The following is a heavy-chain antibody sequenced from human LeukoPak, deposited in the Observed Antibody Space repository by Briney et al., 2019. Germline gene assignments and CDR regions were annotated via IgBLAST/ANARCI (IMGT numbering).Heavy chain of an antibody. CDR3: AVWGDGYQDAFDI. V-gene: IGHV4-39*01. J-gene: IGHJ3*02. CDR1: GGSISSSSYY. Sequence: PSETLSLTCTVSGGSISSSSYYWGWIRQPPGKGLEWIGSIYYSGSTYYNPSLKSRVTISVDTSKNQFSLKLSSVTAADTAVYYCAVWGDGYQDAFDIWGQGTMVTVSS. CDR2: IYYSGST. D-gene: IGHD5-24*01.